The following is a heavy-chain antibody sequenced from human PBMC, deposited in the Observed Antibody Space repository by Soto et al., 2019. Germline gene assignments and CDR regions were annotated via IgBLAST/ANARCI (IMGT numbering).Heavy chain of an antibody. CDR2: MNPNSGNT. CDR3: ARVKRGLYDFWRGYYFDY. CDR1: GYTFTSHD. J-gene: IGHJ4*02. V-gene: IGHV1-8*01. Sequence: ASVKVSCKASGYTFTSHDITWVRQATGQGLEWMGWMNPNSGNTGYTQKFQGRLTMTRNTSISTAYMELSSLRSEDTAVYYCARVKRGLYDFWRGYYFDYWGQETLFTVS. D-gene: IGHD3-3*01.